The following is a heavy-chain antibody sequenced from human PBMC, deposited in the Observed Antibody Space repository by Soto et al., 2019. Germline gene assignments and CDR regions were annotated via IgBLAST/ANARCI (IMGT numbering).Heavy chain of an antibody. Sequence: GGSLRLSCAASGFTFRSAWFNWVRQAPGNGLGLVGRIKSQRDGWTTDYSAPVRDIFSISRDDSENTLYLQMDSLKTGDAGVYFCTPDVTAVIHQVDSWGQGTLVSVSS. CDR2: IKSQRDGWTT. CDR1: GFTFRSAW. J-gene: IGHJ4*02. V-gene: IGHV3-15*07. D-gene: IGHD2-21*02. CDR3: TPDVTAVIHQVDS.